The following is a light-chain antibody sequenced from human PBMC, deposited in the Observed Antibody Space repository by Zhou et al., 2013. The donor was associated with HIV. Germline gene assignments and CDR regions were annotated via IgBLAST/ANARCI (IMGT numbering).Light chain of an antibody. Sequence: AIQLTQSPSSLSASVGDRVTITCRASQGIGSNLAWYQQKSGKAPKFLIYDASSLESGVPSRFSGSGSGTDFTLTISSLQPEDFAAYYCQQYNTYSWTFGQGTKVEIK. CDR2: DAS. CDR3: QQYNTYSWT. J-gene: IGKJ1*01. V-gene: IGKV1-13*02. CDR1: QGIGSN.